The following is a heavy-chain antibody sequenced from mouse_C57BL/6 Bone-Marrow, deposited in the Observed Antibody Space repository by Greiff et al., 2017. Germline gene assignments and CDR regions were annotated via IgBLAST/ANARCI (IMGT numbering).Heavy chain of an antibody. V-gene: IGHV5-17*01. Sequence: EVNLVESGGGLVKPGGSLKLSCAASGFTFSDYGMHWVRQAPEKGLEWVAYISSGSSTIYYADTVKGRFTISRDNAKNTLFLQMTSLRSEDTAMYYCARGIWGAWFAYWGQGTLVTVSA. CDR3: ARGIWGAWFAY. CDR2: ISSGSSTI. CDR1: GFTFSDYG. D-gene: IGHD4-1*01. J-gene: IGHJ3*01.